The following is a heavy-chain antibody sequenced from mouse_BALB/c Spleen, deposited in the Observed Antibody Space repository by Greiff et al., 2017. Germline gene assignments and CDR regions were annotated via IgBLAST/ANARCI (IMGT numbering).Heavy chain of an antibody. CDR2: ISYSGST. CDR3: ARRITTGAWFAY. V-gene: IGHV3-8*02. J-gene: IGHJ3*01. CDR1: GDSITSGY. D-gene: IGHD2-4*01. Sequence: EVQLQQSGPSLVKPSQTLSLTCSVTGDSITSGYWNWIRKFPGNKLEYMGYISYSGSTYYNPSLKSRISITRDTSKNQYYLQLNSVTTEDTATYYCARRITTGAWFAYWGQGTLVTVSA.